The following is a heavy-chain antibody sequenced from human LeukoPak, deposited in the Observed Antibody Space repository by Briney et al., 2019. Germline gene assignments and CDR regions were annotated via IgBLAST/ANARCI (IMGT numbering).Heavy chain of an antibody. J-gene: IGHJ5*02. D-gene: IGHD3-22*01. V-gene: IGHV4-31*03. CDR1: GGSINSGEYY. CDR3: ARPIYDSRGMNWFDP. CDR2: IHYSGRT. Sequence: SETLSLTCTVSGGSINSGEYYWNWVRQYPGKGLEWMGSIHYSGRTFYNPSLTSRVSISGDTSENQFSLRLSSVTAADTAVYYCARPIYDSRGMNWFDPWGQGTLVTVSS.